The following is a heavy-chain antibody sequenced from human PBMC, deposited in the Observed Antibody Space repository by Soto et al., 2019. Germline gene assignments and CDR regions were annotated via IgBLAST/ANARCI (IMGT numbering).Heavy chain of an antibody. CDR2: IYYSGST. CDR1: GGSISSGDYY. Sequence: ASETLSLTCTVSGGSISSGDYYWSWIRQHPGKGLEWIGYIYYSGSTNYNPSLKSRVTMSVDTAKNQFSLKLTSVTAADTAVYYCARARRYSSSWYWFDPWGQGTLVTVS. CDR3: ARARRYSSSWYWFDP. J-gene: IGHJ5*02. V-gene: IGHV4-31*03. D-gene: IGHD6-13*01.